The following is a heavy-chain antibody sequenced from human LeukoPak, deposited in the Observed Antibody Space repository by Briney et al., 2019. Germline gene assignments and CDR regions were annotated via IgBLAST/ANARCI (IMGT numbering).Heavy chain of an antibody. V-gene: IGHV3-30*03. CDR1: GFTFSSYG. Sequence: PGGSLRLSCAASGFTFSSYGMHWVRQAPGKGLEWVAVISYDGSNKYYADSVKGRFTISRDNSKNTLYLQMNSLRAEDTAVYYCARDRSPNNYYDSSGYDAFDIWGQGTMVTVSS. CDR3: ARDRSPNNYYDSSGYDAFDI. D-gene: IGHD3-22*01. CDR2: ISYDGSNK. J-gene: IGHJ3*02.